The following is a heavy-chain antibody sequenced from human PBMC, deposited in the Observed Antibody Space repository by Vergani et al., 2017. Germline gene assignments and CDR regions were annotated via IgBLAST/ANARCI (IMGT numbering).Heavy chain of an antibody. CDR3: ARSQGDYWDFDL. D-gene: IGHD2-21*01. J-gene: IGHJ2*01. V-gene: IGHV4-38-2*01. Sequence: QVRLEESGPGLVKPSETLSLTCSVSGYSIGSGFYWAWIRQSPGEELQWLTSIHNRWKTYHNPSLKSRVPVSLDTSKNRFALNLTSVTATDTAVYYCARSQGDYWDFDLWGPGSLVTVSS. CDR1: GYSIGSGFY. CDR2: IHNRWKT.